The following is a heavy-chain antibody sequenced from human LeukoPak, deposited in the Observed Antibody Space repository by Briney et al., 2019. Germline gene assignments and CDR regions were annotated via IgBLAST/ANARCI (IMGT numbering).Heavy chain of an antibody. CDR1: GFTFSSYA. V-gene: IGHV3-23*01. CDR3: GRAFPPLRTSSAGDL. J-gene: IGHJ1*01. D-gene: IGHD3-16*01. CDR2: ISGSGGST. Sequence: PGGSLRLSCAASGFTFSSYAMSWVRQAPGKGLEWVSAISGSGGSTYYADSVKGRFTISRDNAKNSLYLQLDSLGVEDTAVYYCGRAFPPLRTSSAGDLWGQGTLVTVSS.